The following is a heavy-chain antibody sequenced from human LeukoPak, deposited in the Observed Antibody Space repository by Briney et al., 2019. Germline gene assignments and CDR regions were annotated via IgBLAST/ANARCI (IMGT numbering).Heavy chain of an antibody. CDR3: ASRLFFDY. Sequence: PGGSLRLSCAASGFTFSSYGMHWVRQAPGKGLEWVAFIRYDGSNKYYADSVKGRFTISRDNSKDMLYLQMNSLRAEDTAVYYCASRLFFDYWGQGTLVTVSS. CDR1: GFTFSSYG. J-gene: IGHJ4*02. D-gene: IGHD2/OR15-2a*01. CDR2: IRYDGSNK. V-gene: IGHV3-30*02.